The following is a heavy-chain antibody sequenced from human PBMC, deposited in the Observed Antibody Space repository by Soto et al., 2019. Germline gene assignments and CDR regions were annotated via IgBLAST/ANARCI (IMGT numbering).Heavy chain of an antibody. J-gene: IGHJ6*02. Sequence: PVGSLRLSCAASVFTFSSYAMSCVRHSPGKWLEWVSAISGSGGSTYYADSVKGRFTISRDNSKNTLYLQMNSLRAEDTAVYYCAKDLGTAMAGYYYPYYGMDVWGQGPMVTGSS. CDR3: AKDLGTAMAGYYYPYYGMDV. CDR1: VFTFSSYA. CDR2: ISGSGGST. V-gene: IGHV3-23*01. D-gene: IGHD5-18*01.